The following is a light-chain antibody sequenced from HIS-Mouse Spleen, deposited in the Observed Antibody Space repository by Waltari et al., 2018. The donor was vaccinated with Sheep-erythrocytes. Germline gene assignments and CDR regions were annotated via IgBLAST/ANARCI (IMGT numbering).Light chain of an antibody. CDR2: EVS. Sequence: QSALTQPPSASGSPGQSVTISCTGTSSDVGGYNYVSWYQQHPGKAPKLMIHEVSKRPSVVPSRFSGSTSGNAASLTVSGLQAEDEADYYCSSYAGSNNWVFGGGTKLTVL. CDR3: SSYAGSNNWV. CDR1: SSDVGGYNY. V-gene: IGLV2-8*01. J-gene: IGLJ3*02.